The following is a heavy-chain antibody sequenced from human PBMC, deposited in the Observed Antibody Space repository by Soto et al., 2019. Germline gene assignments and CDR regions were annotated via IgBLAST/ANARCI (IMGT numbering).Heavy chain of an antibody. D-gene: IGHD1-26*01. CDR2: IYHSGTT. V-gene: IGHV4-59*01. J-gene: IGHJ4*02. Sequence: QVQLRESGPGLVKPSETLSLTCTVSGDSITGSYWSWIRQPPGKTLEWIGYIYHSGTTTYNPSLKSRVSISVDTSKNQFSLRLTSVSAADTAVYYCARDMPYAAGSLAGCDYWGQGILVTVSS. CDR1: GDSITGSY. CDR3: ARDMPYAAGSLAGCDY.